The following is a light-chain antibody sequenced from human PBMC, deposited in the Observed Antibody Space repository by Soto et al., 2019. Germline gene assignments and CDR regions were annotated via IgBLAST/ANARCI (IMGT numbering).Light chain of an antibody. CDR1: NSDVGGYNF. CDR3: KSYTSSNTLL. Sequence: QSALTQPASVSGSPGQSITISCTGTNSDVGGYNFVSWYQQHPGKAPKLIIYEVSNRPSGVSKRFSGSRSGNTATLAISGLQAEDEAEYYCKSYTSSNTLLFGGGTKLTVL. V-gene: IGLV2-14*03. CDR2: EVS. J-gene: IGLJ2*01.